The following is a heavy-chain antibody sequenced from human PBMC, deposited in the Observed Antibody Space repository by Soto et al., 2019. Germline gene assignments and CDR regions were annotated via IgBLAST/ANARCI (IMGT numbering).Heavy chain of an antibody. CDR3: PRSPPGVAGRYYFDF. CDR1: GFAFSSYG. Sequence: QVQLVESGGGVVQPGRSLRLSCAASGFAFSSYGMHWVRQTPGKGLEWVALIWYDGSNQYYADSVKGRFTISRDNSKNTLYLQLHSLRAEDTAVYFCPRSPPGVAGRYYFDFWGQGTLVTVSS. D-gene: IGHD6-6*01. CDR2: IWYDGSNQ. J-gene: IGHJ4*02. V-gene: IGHV3-33*01.